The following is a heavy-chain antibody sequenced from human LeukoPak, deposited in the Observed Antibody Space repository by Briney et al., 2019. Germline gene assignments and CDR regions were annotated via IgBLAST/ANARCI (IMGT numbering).Heavy chain of an antibody. CDR1: GFTFSNYW. D-gene: IGHD6-19*01. V-gene: IGHV3-7*03. J-gene: IGHJ4*02. CDR2: IKQDGSEK. CDR3: ARVQGSSGPGIFEY. Sequence: PGGSLRLSCAASGFTFSNYWMSWVRQAPGKGLEWVANIKQDGSEKFYVDSVKGRLTISRDNAKNSLYLQMNSLRVEDTAVYCCARVQGSSGPGIFEYWGQGTLVTVSS.